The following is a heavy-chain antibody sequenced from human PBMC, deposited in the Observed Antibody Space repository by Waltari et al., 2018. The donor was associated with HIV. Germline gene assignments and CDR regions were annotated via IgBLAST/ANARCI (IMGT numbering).Heavy chain of an antibody. J-gene: IGHJ6*02. CDR1: GFTVSSNY. V-gene: IGHV3-66*01. Sequence: EVQLVESGGGLVQPGGSLRLSCAASGFTVSSNYMSWVRQAPGKGVEWVSVIYSGGSTYYADSVKGRFTISRDNSKNTLYLQMNSLRAEDTAVYYCASIAYCGGDCYPRGMDVWGQGTTVTVSS. CDR3: ASIAYCGGDCYPRGMDV. D-gene: IGHD2-21*02. CDR2: IYSGGST.